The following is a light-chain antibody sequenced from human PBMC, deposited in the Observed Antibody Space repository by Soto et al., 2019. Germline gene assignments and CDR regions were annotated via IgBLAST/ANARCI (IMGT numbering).Light chain of an antibody. V-gene: IGKV3-15*01. CDR3: QQYSIWRT. Sequence: EIEMTQSPATLSLAPGERVSLSVRASESVSTNLAWYQQKAGQAPRLLIYAASSRATGIPARFSGSGSGTEFTLTISSLQSEDFAVYYCQQYSIWRTFGQGTKVDIK. J-gene: IGKJ1*01. CDR2: AAS. CDR1: ESVSTN.